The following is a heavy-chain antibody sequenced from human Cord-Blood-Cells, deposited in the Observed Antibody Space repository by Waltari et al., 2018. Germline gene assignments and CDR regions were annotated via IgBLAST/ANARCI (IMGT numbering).Heavy chain of an antibody. Sequence: QLQLQESGPGLVKPSETLSLTCTVSGGSISSSSYYWGWIRQPPGKGLEWIGSIYYSGSTYYNPSLKSRVTISVDTSKNQFSLKLSSVTAADTAVYYCAIAPGSYYSFDYWGQGTLVTVSS. V-gene: IGHV4-39*01. CDR1: GGSISSSSYY. D-gene: IGHD1-26*01. J-gene: IGHJ4*02. CDR3: AIAPGSYYSFDY. CDR2: IYYSGST.